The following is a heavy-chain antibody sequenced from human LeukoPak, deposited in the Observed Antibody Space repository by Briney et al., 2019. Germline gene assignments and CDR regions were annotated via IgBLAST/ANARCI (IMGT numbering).Heavy chain of an antibody. CDR3: ARGGSGSYGDYFDY. V-gene: IGHV3-30*03. CDR2: ISYDGNNK. D-gene: IGHD3-16*01. CDR1: GFTFSSYG. Sequence: PGGSLRLSCAASGFTFSSYGMHWVRQAPGKGLEWVAVISYDGNNKYYADSVRGRFTISRDNSKNTLYLQMNSLRAEDTAVYYCARGGSGSYGDYFDYWGQGTLVTVSS. J-gene: IGHJ4*02.